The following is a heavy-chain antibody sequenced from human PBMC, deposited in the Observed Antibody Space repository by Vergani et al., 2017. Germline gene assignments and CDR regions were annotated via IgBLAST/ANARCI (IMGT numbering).Heavy chain of an antibody. CDR1: GASVSRGTYY. J-gene: IGHJ4*02. CDR2: MYTSGHT. V-gene: IGHV4-61*02. Sequence: QVQLQESGPGLLKPSQTLSLTCTVSGASVSRGTYYWTWIRQPAGKKLEWIVRMYTSGHTIYNPSLESRVTMSVDTSKNQFSLKLSSVTAADTAVYYCARGQTYYDILTGYYSRQFDYWGQGTLVTVSS. CDR3: ARGQTYYDILTGYYSRQFDY. D-gene: IGHD3-9*01.